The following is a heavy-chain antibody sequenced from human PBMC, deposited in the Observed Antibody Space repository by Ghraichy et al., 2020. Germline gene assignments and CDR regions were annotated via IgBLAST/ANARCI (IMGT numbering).Heavy chain of an antibody. CDR3: AHRPQAKVRVSWFDP. CDR1: GFSLSTSGVG. J-gene: IGHJ5*02. D-gene: IGHD4/OR15-4a*01. Sequence: SGPTLVKPTQTLTLTCTFSGFSLSTSGVGVGWIRQPPGKALEWLALIYWDDDKRYSPSLKSRLTITKDTSKNQVVLTMTNMDPVDTATYYCAHRPQAKVRVSWFDPWGQGTLVTVSS. V-gene: IGHV2-5*02. CDR2: IYWDDDK.